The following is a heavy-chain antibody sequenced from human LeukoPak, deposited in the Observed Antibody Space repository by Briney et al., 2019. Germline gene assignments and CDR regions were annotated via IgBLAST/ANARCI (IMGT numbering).Heavy chain of an antibody. CDR2: IRGSGGST. CDR3: AKTLSYSSGWVY. Sequence: PGGSLRLSCAISGFTFSGCELTWVRQAPGKGLEWVSGIRGSGGSTYYADFVKGRFTISRDNSKSTLYLQMNSLRAEDTAVYYCAKTLSYSSGWVYWGQGTLVTVSS. D-gene: IGHD6-19*01. J-gene: IGHJ4*02. V-gene: IGHV3-23*01. CDR1: GFTFSGCE.